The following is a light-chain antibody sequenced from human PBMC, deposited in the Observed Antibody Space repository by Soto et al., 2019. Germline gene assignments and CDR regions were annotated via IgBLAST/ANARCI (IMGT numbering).Light chain of an antibody. V-gene: IGKV3-11*01. J-gene: IGKJ5*01. CDR2: DAS. CDR1: QSIRTS. Sequence: EVVLTQSPATLSLSPGERATLSCRASQSIRTSLAWYQQKPGQAPRLVIFDASNRANGVPARFGGSGSGTDFTLTINSLEPKDFAVYYCQQRNVWPPITFGQGTRLEIK. CDR3: QQRNVWPPIT.